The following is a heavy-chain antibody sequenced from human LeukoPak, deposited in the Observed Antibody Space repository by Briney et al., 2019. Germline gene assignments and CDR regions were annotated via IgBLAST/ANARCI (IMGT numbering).Heavy chain of an antibody. CDR3: AKGLRSIMVRGVIGTHF. Sequence: PGGSLRLSCAASGFTFSSYALNWVRQAPGKGLEWVSGISGSGDTTYYVDSVKGWFTISRDNSRNTLYLQMNGLRAEDTAVYYCAKGLRSIMVRGVIGTHFWGQGTLVTVSS. CDR1: GFTFSSYA. D-gene: IGHD3-10*01. CDR2: ISGSGDTT. V-gene: IGHV3-23*01. J-gene: IGHJ4*02.